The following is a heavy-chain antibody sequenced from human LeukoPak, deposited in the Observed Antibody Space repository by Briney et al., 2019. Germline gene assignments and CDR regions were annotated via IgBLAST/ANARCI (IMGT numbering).Heavy chain of an antibody. J-gene: IGHJ4*02. Sequence: GGSLRLSCAASGFTFSDHSMNWVRQAPGKGLEWISYIGISSGNTKYADSVKGRFTISGDNAKKSLYLQMNRLRVEDTAVYYCARDHNYAFDNWGQGTLVTVSS. CDR2: IGISSGNT. CDR3: ARDHNYAFDN. D-gene: IGHD1-1*01. V-gene: IGHV3-11*06. CDR1: GFTFSDHS.